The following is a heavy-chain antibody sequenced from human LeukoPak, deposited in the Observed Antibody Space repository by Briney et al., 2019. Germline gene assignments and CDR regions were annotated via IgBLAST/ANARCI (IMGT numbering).Heavy chain of an antibody. CDR2: IYTSGST. D-gene: IGHD3-22*01. V-gene: IGHV4-4*09. J-gene: IGHJ4*02. CDR3: ARHYYDSSGHKYYFDY. Sequence: SETLSLTCAVYGGSFSGYYWSWIRQPPGKGLEWIGYIYTSGSTNYNPSLKSRVTISVDTSKNQFSLKLSSVTAADTAVYYCARHYYDSSGHKYYFDYWGQGTLVTVSS. CDR1: GGSFSGYY.